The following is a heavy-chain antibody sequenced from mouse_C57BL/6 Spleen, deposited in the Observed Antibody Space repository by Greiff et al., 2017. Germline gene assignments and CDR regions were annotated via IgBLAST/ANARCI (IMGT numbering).Heavy chain of an antibody. CDR3: ARDTGGYYAMDY. Sequence: EVKLQESGPGLVKPSQSLSLTCSVTGYSITSGYYWNWIRQFPGNKLEWMGYISYDGSNNYNPSLKNRISITRDTSKNQFFLKLNSVTTEYTATYYCARDTGGYYAMDYWGQGTSVTVSS. CDR2: ISYDGSN. CDR1: GYSITSGYY. D-gene: IGHD1-1*01. J-gene: IGHJ4*01. V-gene: IGHV3-6*01.